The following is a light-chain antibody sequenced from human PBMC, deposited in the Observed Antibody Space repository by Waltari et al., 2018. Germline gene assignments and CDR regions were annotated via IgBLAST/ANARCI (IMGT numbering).Light chain of an antibody. CDR2: SNN. CDR3: AAWDDSLNGLWV. V-gene: IGLV1-44*01. J-gene: IGLJ3*02. Sequence: QSVLTQPPSASGTPGQRVTISCSGSSSNIGSNTVNWYQQLPGTAPKLLFYSNNQRPSGVPDRFSGSKSGPSASLAIIGLQSEDEADYYCAAWDDSLNGLWVFGGGTKLTVL. CDR1: SSNIGSNT.